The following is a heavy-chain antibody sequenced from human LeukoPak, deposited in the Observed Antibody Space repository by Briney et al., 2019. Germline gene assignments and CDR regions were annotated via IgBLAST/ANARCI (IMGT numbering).Heavy chain of an antibody. CDR3: ATDYYHSSGQSPDAFDI. J-gene: IGHJ3*02. V-gene: IGHV3-48*03. CDR1: GFTFNTYE. D-gene: IGHD3-22*01. Sequence: GGSLRLSCAASGFTFNTYEMNWVRQAPGKGLEWVSYISGSYSTIYYADSVKGRFTISRDNAKSTLHLQMNSLRAEDKAIYYCATDYYHSSGQSPDAFDIWGQGTMVTVSS. CDR2: ISGSYSTI.